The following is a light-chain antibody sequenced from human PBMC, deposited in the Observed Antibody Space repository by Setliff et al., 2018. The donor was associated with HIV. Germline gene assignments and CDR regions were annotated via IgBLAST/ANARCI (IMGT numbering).Light chain of an antibody. CDR3: SASRPRRTLVV. CDR1: SSDIGGYNY. CDR2: QPI. J-gene: IGLJ1*01. V-gene: IGLV2-14*01. Sequence: QSSLTQPASVSGSPGQSNTISCTGTSSDIGGYNYVSWYQQLPGKAPKLMIFQPINRPSGVSNRFSGSKSGNTASLTISGLQAEDEADYYCSASRPRRTLVVFGTGTKVTVL.